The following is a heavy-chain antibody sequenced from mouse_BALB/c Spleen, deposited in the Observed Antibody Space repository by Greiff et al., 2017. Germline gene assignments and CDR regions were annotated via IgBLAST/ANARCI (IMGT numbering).Heavy chain of an antibody. V-gene: IGHV14-3*02. J-gene: IGHJ2*01. D-gene: IGHD2-5*01. CDR1: GFNIKDTY. CDR2: IDPANGNT. CDR3: ARSHYSNYYCDY. Sequence: DVQLQQSGAELVKPGASVKLSCTASGFNIKDTYMHWVKQRPEQGLEWIGRIDPANGNTKYDPKFQGKATITADTSSNTAYLHLSSLTSEDTAVYYCARSHYSNYYCDYWGQGTTLTVSS.